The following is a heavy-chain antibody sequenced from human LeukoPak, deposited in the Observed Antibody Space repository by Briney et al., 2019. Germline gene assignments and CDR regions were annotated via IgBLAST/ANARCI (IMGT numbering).Heavy chain of an antibody. CDR3: ARVSAVDYYRYYMDV. CDR1: GGSISSYC. CDR2: IYTIGST. V-gene: IGHV4-4*07. Sequence: SETLSLTCTVSGGSISSYCWSWIRQPAGKGLEWIGRIYTIGSTDFNPSLKSRVTMSVDTSKNQISLKLSSVTAADTAVYYCARVSAVDYYRYYMDVWGKGTTVTVSS. J-gene: IGHJ6*03. D-gene: IGHD2/OR15-2a*01.